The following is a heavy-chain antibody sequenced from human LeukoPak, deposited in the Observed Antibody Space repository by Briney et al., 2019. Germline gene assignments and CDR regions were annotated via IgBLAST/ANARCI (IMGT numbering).Heavy chain of an antibody. CDR2: ISSSGSTI. Sequence: GGSLRLSCAASGFTFSSYEMNWVRQAPGKGLEWVSYISSSGSTIYYADSVKGRFTISRDNAKNSLYLQMNSLRAEGTAVYYCARGGLRYFDWLLYNKYGMDVWGQGTTVTVSS. V-gene: IGHV3-48*03. CDR3: ARGGLRYFDWLLYNKYGMDV. D-gene: IGHD3-9*01. J-gene: IGHJ6*02. CDR1: GFTFSSYE.